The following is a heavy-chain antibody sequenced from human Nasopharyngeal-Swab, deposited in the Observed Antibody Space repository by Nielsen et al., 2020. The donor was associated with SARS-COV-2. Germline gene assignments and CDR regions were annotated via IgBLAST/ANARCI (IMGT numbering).Heavy chain of an antibody. CDR2: IVLGIDKT. V-gene: IGHV1-58*01. Sequence: AVKVACKASGCTSSGGAVQWGGQARGERREWIGWIVLGIDKTDYARKFQDRVTITRDMSASTVYMQLSSLRSEDTALYYCATLSAPRDGNNRAPMGWGQGTLVTVSS. D-gene: IGHD5-24*01. CDR3: ATLSAPRDGNNRAPMG. J-gene: IGHJ4*02. CDR1: GCTSSGGA.